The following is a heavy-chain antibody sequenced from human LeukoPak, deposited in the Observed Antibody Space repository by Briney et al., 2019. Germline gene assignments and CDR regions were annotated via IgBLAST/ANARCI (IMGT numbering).Heavy chain of an antibody. CDR3: ARDGPDGYGDWGVYFDY. CDR2: INTNTGNP. Sequence: GASVKVSCKASGYTFTNYAMNWVRQAPGQGLEWMGWINTNTGNPTYAQGFTGRFVFSLDTSVSTAYLQISSLKAEDTAVYYCARDGPDGYGDWGVYFDYWGQGTLVTVSS. V-gene: IGHV7-4-1*02. D-gene: IGHD2-21*01. J-gene: IGHJ4*02. CDR1: GYTFTNYA.